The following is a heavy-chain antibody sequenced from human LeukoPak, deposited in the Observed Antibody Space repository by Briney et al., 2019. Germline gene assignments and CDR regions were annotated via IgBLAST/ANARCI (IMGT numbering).Heavy chain of an antibody. CDR1: GFTFSDYG. CDR2: INNRADET. J-gene: IGHJ4*02. CDR3: AKVLSGSQDY. V-gene: IGHV3-23*01. Sequence: AGGSLRLSCAASGFTFSDYGMSWFRQAPGKGLEWVSTINNRADETHYADSVRGRFTISRDNSKSTLTLQMSSLRVEDTAVYYCAKVLSGSQDYWGQGTLVTVFS. D-gene: IGHD1-26*01.